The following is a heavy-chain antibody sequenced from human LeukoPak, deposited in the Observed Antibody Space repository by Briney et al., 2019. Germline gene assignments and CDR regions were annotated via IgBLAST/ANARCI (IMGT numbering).Heavy chain of an antibody. CDR1: GFTFSSYG. CDR2: ISSSGSTI. J-gene: IGHJ4*02. D-gene: IGHD5-18*01. Sequence: PGGSLRLSCAASGFTFSSYGMHWVRQAPGKGLEWVSYISSSGSTIYYADSVKGRFTISRDNAKNSQYLQMNSLRAEDTAVYYCARVGMIGYSYGYHYFDYWGQGTLVTVSS. CDR3: ARVGMIGYSYGYHYFDY. V-gene: IGHV3-48*04.